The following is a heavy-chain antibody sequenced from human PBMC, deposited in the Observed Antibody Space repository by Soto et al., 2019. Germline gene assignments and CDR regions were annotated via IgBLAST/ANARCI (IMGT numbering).Heavy chain of an antibody. Sequence: GTAVKVSCKASGGTFSSYAITWVRQAPGQGLEWMGGIIPIFSTANYAQKFQGRVTITADKSTSTAYMELSSLRSEDTAVYYCARGYCSGGSCYNWFDPWGQGTLVTVSS. D-gene: IGHD2-15*01. J-gene: IGHJ5*02. V-gene: IGHV1-69*06. CDR2: IIPIFSTA. CDR1: GGTFSSYA. CDR3: ARGYCSGGSCYNWFDP.